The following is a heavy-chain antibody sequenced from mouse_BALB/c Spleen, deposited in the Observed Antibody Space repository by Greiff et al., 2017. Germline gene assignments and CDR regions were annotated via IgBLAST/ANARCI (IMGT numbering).Heavy chain of an antibody. Sequence: DVHLVESGGGLVQPGESLKLSCESNEYEFPSHDMSWVRKTPEKRLELVAAINSDGGSTYYPDTMERRFIISRDNTKKTLYLQMSSLRSEDTALYYCPRQTEGVTTGDYWGQGTTLTVSS. CDR1: EYEFPSHD. CDR2: INSDGGST. J-gene: IGHJ2*01. CDR3: PRQTEGVTTGDY. V-gene: IGHV5-2*01. D-gene: IGHD2-2*01.